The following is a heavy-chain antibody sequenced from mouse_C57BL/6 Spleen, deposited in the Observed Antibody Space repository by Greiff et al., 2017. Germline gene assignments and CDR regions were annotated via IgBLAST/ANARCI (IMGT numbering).Heavy chain of an antibody. CDR3: TNRYYGSSHRDY. V-gene: IGHV14-1*01. J-gene: IGHJ2*01. CDR1: GFNIKDYY. CDR2: IDPEDGDT. D-gene: IGHD1-1*01. Sequence: EVQLQQSGAELVRPGASVKLSCTASGFNIKDYYMHWVKQRPEQGLEWIGRIDPEDGDTEYAPKFQGKATMTADTSSNTAYLQLSSLTSEDTAVYYCTNRYYGSSHRDYWGQGTTLTVSS.